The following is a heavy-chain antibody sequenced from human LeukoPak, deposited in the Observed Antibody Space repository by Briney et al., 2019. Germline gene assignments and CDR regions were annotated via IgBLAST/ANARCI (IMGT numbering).Heavy chain of an antibody. CDR3: ARGRPWFGP. CDR1: GGSSSGYY. J-gene: IGHJ5*02. Sequence: PSETLSLTCAVYGGSSSGYYWSWIRQPPGKGLEWIGEINHSGSTNYNPSLKSRVTISVDTSKNQFSLKLSSVTAADTAVYYCARGRPWFGPWGQGTLVTVSS. V-gene: IGHV4-34*01. CDR2: INHSGST.